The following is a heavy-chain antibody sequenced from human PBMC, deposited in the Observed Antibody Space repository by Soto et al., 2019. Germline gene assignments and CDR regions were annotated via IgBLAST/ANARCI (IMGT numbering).Heavy chain of an antibody. CDR3: AGGHDALDV. Sequence: QVQLVESGGGVVQPGRSLTLSCAASGFPFTSYAIHWVRQAPGKGLEWVAVISHDGGIKHYADSVKGRFTISRDNSKNTLELQMNSLGEEDTAVDPCAGGHDALDVLGPGTTVTVAS. CDR2: ISHDGGIK. J-gene: IGHJ6*02. V-gene: IGHV3-30-3*01. CDR1: GFPFTSYA. D-gene: IGHD1-1*01.